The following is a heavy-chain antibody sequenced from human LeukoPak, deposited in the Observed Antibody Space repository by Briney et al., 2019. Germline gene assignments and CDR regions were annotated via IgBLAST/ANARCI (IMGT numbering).Heavy chain of an antibody. CDR3: ARVSRYYDSSGYHYYFDY. D-gene: IGHD3-22*01. CDR2: ISSSSSYI. CDR1: GFTFSSYS. Sequence: GGSLRLSCAASGFTFSSYSMNWVRQAPGKGLEWVSSISSSSSYIYYADSVKGRFTISRDNAKNSLYLQMNSLRAEDTAVYYCARVSRYYDSSGYHYYFDYWGQGTLVTVSS. V-gene: IGHV3-21*01. J-gene: IGHJ4*02.